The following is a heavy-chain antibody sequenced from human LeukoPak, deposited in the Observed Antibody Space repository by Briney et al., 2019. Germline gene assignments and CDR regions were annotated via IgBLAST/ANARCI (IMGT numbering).Heavy chain of an antibody. V-gene: IGHV3-66*04. J-gene: IGHJ5*01. CDR2: LYSNDSP. CDR1: GFTVSRDY. CDR3: ARHDWCES. Sequence: GGSLRLSCAASGFTVSRDYMGWVRQAPGKGLEWVSVLYSNDSPHYVDSVKGRFTIFRDNSKNTVYLQMSGLRAEDTAMYYCARHDWCESWGQGTLVTVSA.